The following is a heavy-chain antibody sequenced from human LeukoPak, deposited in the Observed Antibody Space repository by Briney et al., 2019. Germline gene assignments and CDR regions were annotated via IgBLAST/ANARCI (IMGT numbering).Heavy chain of an antibody. Sequence: KPSETLSLTCIVSGGSISSGSYYWGWLRQPPGKGLEWIGSIYHSGSTYYNPSLKSRVTISVDTSKNQFSLKLSSVTAADTAVYYCARGFLEWFDAFDIWGQGTMVTVSS. CDR2: IYHSGST. CDR3: ARGFLEWFDAFDI. D-gene: IGHD3-3*01. J-gene: IGHJ3*02. CDR1: GGSISSGSYY. V-gene: IGHV4-39*07.